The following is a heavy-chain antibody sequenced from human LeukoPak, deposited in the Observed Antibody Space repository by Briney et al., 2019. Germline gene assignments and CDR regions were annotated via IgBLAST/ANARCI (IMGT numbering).Heavy chain of an antibody. Sequence: ASVKVSCKASGYTFTGYYMHWVRQAPGQGLEWMGWINPNSGGTNYAQKFQGRVTMTRDMSISTAYMELSSLRSEDTAVYYCARDGDSYGPRYYYYYYYMDVWGKGTTVTVSS. CDR1: GYTFTGYY. CDR3: ARDGDSYGPRYYYYYYYMDV. CDR2: INPNSGGT. D-gene: IGHD5-18*01. V-gene: IGHV1-2*02. J-gene: IGHJ6*03.